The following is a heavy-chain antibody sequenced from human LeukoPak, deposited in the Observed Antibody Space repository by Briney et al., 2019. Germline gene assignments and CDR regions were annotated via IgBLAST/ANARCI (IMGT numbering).Heavy chain of an antibody. Sequence: SETLSLTCTVSGGSISSSSYYWGWIRQPPGRGLEWTGSIYYSGSTYYNPSLKSRVTISVDTSKNQFSLKLSSATAADTAVYYCARGRWLQPFDYWGQGTLVTVSS. J-gene: IGHJ4*02. D-gene: IGHD5-24*01. V-gene: IGHV4-39*01. CDR3: ARGRWLQPFDY. CDR1: GGSISSSSYY. CDR2: IYYSGST.